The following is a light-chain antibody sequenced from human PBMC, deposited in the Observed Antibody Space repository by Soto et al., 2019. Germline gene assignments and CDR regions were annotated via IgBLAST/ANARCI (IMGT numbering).Light chain of an antibody. CDR2: GAS. Sequence: IQLTQSPSSLSASVGDRVTITCRASQGISSYLAWYQQKPGKAPKLLIYGASNLQSEVPSRFSGSGSGTDFTLTISSLQPEDFATYYCQQLNSYPRTFGRGTKVEIK. CDR1: QGISSY. V-gene: IGKV1-9*01. CDR3: QQLNSYPRT. J-gene: IGKJ1*01.